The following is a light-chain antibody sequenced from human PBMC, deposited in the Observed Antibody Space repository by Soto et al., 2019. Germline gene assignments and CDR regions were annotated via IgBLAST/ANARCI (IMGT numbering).Light chain of an antibody. V-gene: IGLV2-14*02. CDR1: SSDVGSYNL. J-gene: IGLJ1*01. Sequence: HSVLTQPASVSGSPGQSITISCTGTSSDVGSYNLVSWYQQHPGKAPKLMIYEVTDRPSGVSNRFSGSKSGNTASLTISGLQAEDEAEYYCSSYTNINTRACVFGTGTKLTVL. CDR2: EVT. CDR3: SSYTNINTRACV.